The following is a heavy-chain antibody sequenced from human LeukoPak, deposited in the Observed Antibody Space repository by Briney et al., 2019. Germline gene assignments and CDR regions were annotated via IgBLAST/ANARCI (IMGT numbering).Heavy chain of an antibody. CDR2: IYYSGGT. J-gene: IGHJ4*02. Sequence: SETLSLTCSVSGGSISSGPYYWSWIRQHSGKGLEWIGCIYYSGGTYYNPSLKSRVTMSVDTSKNHFSLDLGSVTAADTAVYYCARAKKTSGWSLGYWGQGTLVTVSS. V-gene: IGHV4-31*03. D-gene: IGHD6-19*01. CDR3: ARAKKTSGWSLGY. CDR1: GGSISSGPYY.